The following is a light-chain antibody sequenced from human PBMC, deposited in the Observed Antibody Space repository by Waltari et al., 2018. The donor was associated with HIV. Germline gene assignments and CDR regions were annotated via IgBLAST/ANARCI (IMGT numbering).Light chain of an antibody. J-gene: IGKJ2*01. CDR2: KAS. V-gene: IGKV1-5*03. Sequence: DIQMTQSPSTLSASVGDRVTVTCRASQRISSWLAWYQQKPGKAPNLMIYKASSLESGVPSRFSGSGSRTEFTLTISSLQPDDFATYYCQQYNSYPYTFGQGTKLEIK. CDR3: QQYNSYPYT. CDR1: QRISSW.